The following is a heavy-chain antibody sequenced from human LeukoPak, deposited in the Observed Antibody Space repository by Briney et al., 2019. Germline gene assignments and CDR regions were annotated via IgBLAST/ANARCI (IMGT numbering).Heavy chain of an antibody. CDR3: ARSIDYYGSGSYYNPFDY. CDR2: INSDGSST. V-gene: IGHV3-74*01. CDR1: GFTFSSYW. D-gene: IGHD3-10*01. Sequence: GGSLRLSCAASGFTFSSYWMHWVRQAPGKGLVWVSRINSDGSSTSYADSVKGRFTISRDNAKNTLYLQMNSLRAEDTAVYYCARSIDYYGSGSYYNPFDYWGQGTLVTVSS. J-gene: IGHJ4*02.